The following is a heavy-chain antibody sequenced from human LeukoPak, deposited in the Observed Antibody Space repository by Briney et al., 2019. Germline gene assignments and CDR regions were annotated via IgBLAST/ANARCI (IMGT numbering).Heavy chain of an antibody. CDR1: GYTFTSYY. D-gene: IGHD3-10*01. CDR2: INPSGGST. Sequence: ASVKVSCKASGYTFTSYYMHWVRQAPGQGLEWMGIINPSGGSTSYAQKFQGRVTMTRDTSTSTVYMELSSLRSEDTAVYYCARGALWFGELSYFDYWGQGTLVTVSS. J-gene: IGHJ4*02. V-gene: IGHV1-46*01. CDR3: ARGALWFGELSYFDY.